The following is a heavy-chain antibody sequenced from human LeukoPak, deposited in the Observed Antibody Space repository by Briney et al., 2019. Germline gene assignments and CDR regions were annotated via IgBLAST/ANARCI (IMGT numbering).Heavy chain of an antibody. CDR3: ARDGDSSGYYGGPFNYYYYGMDV. J-gene: IGHJ6*02. CDR1: GYTFTSYG. D-gene: IGHD3-22*01. V-gene: IGHV1-18*01. CDR2: ISAYNGNT. Sequence: ASVKVSCKASGYTFTSYGISWVRQAPGQGLEWMGWISAYNGNTNYAQKLQGRVTMTTDTSTSTAYMELRSLRSDDTAVYYCARDGDSSGYYGGPFNYYYYGMDVWGQGTTVTVSS.